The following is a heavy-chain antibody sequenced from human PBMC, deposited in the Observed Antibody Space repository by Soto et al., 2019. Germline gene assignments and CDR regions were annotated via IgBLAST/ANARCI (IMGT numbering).Heavy chain of an antibody. D-gene: IGHD3-3*01. CDR3: AKVPAIFGVVHLGMDV. Sequence: GGSLRLSCAASGFTFSSYAMSWVRQAPGKGLEWVSAISGSGGSTYYADSVKGRFTISRDNSKNTPYLQMNSLRAEDTAVYYCAKVPAIFGVVHLGMDVWGQGTTVTVSS. J-gene: IGHJ6*02. V-gene: IGHV3-23*01. CDR1: GFTFSSYA. CDR2: ISGSGGST.